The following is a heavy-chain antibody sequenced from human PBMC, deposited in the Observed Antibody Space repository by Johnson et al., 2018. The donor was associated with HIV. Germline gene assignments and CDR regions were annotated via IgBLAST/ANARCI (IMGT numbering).Heavy chain of an antibody. Sequence: QVQLVVSGGGVVQPGGSLRLSCAASGFTFSSYGMHWVRQAPGQGLEWVAFLRYAGSNKFYADSVKGRFTISRDNSNNTLYLQMNSLRVEYTALYLCARGRVSMKVVDLRGGGFDFWGQGTKVTVSS. D-gene: IGHD3-22*01. CDR1: GFTFSSYG. CDR3: ARGRVSMKVVDLRGGGFDF. V-gene: IGHV3-30*02. CDR2: LRYAGSNK. J-gene: IGHJ3*01.